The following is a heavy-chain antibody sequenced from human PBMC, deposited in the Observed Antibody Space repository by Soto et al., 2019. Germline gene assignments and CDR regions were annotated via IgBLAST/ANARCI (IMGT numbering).Heavy chain of an antibody. Sequence: GGSLRLSCAASGFTFSDYYMSWIRQAPGKGLEWVSYISSSGSTIYYADSVKGRFTMSRDNAKNSLYLQMNSLRAEDTAVYCCARELRAAAAVSYYSYCMDVWDQGTTVTVSS. D-gene: IGHD6-13*01. CDR2: ISSSGSTI. J-gene: IGHJ6*02. V-gene: IGHV3-11*01. CDR1: GFTFSDYY. CDR3: ARELRAAAAVSYYSYCMDV.